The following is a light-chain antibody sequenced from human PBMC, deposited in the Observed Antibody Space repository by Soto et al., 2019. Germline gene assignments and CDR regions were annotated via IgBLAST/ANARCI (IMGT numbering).Light chain of an antibody. CDR3: SSYTSSRAYV. CDR1: SSDVGGYNY. V-gene: IGLV2-14*01. CDR2: EVS. J-gene: IGLJ1*01. Sequence: QSVLTQPASVSGSPGQSIIISCTGTSSDVGGYNYVSWYQQQSGKAPKLMIHEVSNRPSGVSNRFSGSKSGNTASLTISGLQAEDEADYYCSSYTSSRAYVFGIGTKLTVL.